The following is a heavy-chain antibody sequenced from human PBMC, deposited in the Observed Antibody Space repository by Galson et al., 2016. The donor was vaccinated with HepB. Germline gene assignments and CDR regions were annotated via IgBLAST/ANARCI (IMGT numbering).Heavy chain of an antibody. J-gene: IGHJ4*02. V-gene: IGHV4-31*03. CDR2: IYYSGST. D-gene: IGHD2-15*01. CDR1: RGSISSDGYY. Sequence: LSLTCSVSRGSISSDGYYWSWIRQHPGKGLEWIGYIYYSGSTYYTPSLKSRVTIPADTSTNEFSLKLSSVTAADTAVYYCASGYCSGGSCYFDSWGQGTLVTVSS. CDR3: ASGYCSGGSCYFDS.